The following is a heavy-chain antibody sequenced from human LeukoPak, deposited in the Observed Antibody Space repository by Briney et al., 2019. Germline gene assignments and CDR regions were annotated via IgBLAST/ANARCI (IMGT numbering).Heavy chain of an antibody. D-gene: IGHD1-26*01. CDR2: VYYDGIN. Sequence: SETLSLTCTVSGGSINNTLFYWGWIRQPPGKGLEWIGTVYYDGINYSSPSLKSRVATSVDTSKNQFSLRLSSVTAADTAVYYCARLGLTSGSYYYMDVWGKGTTVTVSS. CDR1: GGSINNTLFY. V-gene: IGHV4-39*07. J-gene: IGHJ6*03. CDR3: ARLGLTSGSYYYMDV.